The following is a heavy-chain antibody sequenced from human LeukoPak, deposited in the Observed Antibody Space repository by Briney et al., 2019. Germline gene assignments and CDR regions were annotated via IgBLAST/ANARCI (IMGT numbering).Heavy chain of an antibody. Sequence: SETLSLTCTLSGGSISSSSYHWGWIRQPPGKGLEWIGSIYYSGSTYYNPSLKSRVTISVDTSKNQFSLKLSSVTAADTAVYYCARRYCTGGNCYFLGPIFRWGQGTLVTVSS. D-gene: IGHD2-15*01. J-gene: IGHJ4*02. CDR3: ARRYCTGGNCYFLGPIFR. CDR1: GGSISSSSYH. CDR2: IYYSGST. V-gene: IGHV4-39*01.